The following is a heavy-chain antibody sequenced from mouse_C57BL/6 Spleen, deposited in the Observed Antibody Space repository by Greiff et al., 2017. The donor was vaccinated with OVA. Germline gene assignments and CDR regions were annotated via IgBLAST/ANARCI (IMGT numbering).Heavy chain of an antibody. Sequence: EVKLQESGPGLVKPSQSLSLTCSVTGYSITSGYYWNWIRQFPGNKLEWMGYISYDGSNNYNPSLKNRISITRDTSKNQFFLKLNSVTTEDTATYYCAREDYGSSLGYWGQGTTLTVSS. D-gene: IGHD1-1*01. CDR2: ISYDGSN. V-gene: IGHV3-6*01. CDR1: GYSITSGYY. J-gene: IGHJ2*01. CDR3: AREDYGSSLGY.